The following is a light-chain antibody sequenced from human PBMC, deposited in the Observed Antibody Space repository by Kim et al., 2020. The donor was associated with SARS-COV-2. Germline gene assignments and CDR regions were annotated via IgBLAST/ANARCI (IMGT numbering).Light chain of an antibody. CDR1: SSDVGNYNY. V-gene: IGLV2-8*01. Sequence: QSALTQPPSASGSPGQSVTIPCSGTSSDVGNYNYVSWYQQHPGKAPKIIIYEVTQRPSGVPDRFSGAKSGNTASLTVSGLQAEDEAAYYCSSYAGNNNLVFGGGTQLTVL. J-gene: IGLJ2*01. CDR3: SSYAGNNNLV. CDR2: EVT.